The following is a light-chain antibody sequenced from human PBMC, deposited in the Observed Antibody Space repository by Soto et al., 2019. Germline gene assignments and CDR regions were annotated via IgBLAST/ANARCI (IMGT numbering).Light chain of an antibody. CDR2: GAS. Sequence: EIVMTQSPATLSVSPGERATLSCRASQSVSSKLAWYQQKVGQAPRLLIYGASTRAAGIPARFSGSGSGTEXTLTIXSLQSEDFEVYXXXXYDKWPLTFGGGAKVEIK. CDR1: QSVSSK. CDR3: XXYDKWPLT. J-gene: IGKJ4*01. V-gene: IGKV3-15*01.